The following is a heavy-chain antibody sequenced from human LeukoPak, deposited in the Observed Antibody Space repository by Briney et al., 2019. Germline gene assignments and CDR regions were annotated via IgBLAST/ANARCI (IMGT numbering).Heavy chain of an antibody. D-gene: IGHD6-6*01. CDR1: GGSISSSSYY. Sequence: SETLSLTCTVSGGSISSSSYYWGWIRQPRGKGLEWIGSIYYTGSTYYNSSLKSRVTISVDTSRNQFSLMLSSVTAADMAVYYCASQRRGGSSYYMDVWGKGTTVTVAS. J-gene: IGHJ6*03. CDR2: IYYTGST. CDR3: ASQRRGGSSYYMDV. V-gene: IGHV4-39*01.